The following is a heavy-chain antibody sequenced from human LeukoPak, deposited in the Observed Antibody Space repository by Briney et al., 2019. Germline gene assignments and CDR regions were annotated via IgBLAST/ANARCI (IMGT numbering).Heavy chain of an antibody. D-gene: IGHD3-3*01. Sequence: GGSLRLSCAASGFTFNDYSMNWVRQAPGKGLEWVSSISRRSRHLYYAGSVKGRFTISRDNAKNSLYLQMNSLRAEDTALYYCARGQKETFTIFGVVIMMPLDYWGQGILVTVSS. V-gene: IGHV3-21*01. CDR3: ARGQKETFTIFGVVIMMPLDY. CDR1: GFTFNDYS. J-gene: IGHJ4*02. CDR2: ISRRSRHL.